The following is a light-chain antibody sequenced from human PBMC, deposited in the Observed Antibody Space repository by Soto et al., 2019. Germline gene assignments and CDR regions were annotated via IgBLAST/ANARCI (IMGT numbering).Light chain of an antibody. J-gene: IGLJ2*01. V-gene: IGLV2-23*01. Sequence: QSALPQPASVSGSPGQSITISCTGSSSDVGSYNLVSWYQQHPGKAPKLMIYEGSKRPSGVSNRFSGSKSGSTASLTISGLQAEDEADYYCCSNAGRSIVVFGGGTKVTVL. CDR1: SSDVGSYNL. CDR3: CSNAGRSIVV. CDR2: EGS.